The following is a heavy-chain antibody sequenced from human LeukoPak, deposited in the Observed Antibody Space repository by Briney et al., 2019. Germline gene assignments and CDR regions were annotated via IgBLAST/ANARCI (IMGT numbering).Heavy chain of an antibody. D-gene: IGHD5-18*01. CDR3: ARVGGYSYGSDY. CDR2: INHSGST. Sequence: SETLSLTCAVCGGSFSGYYCSWIRQPPGKGLEWIGEINHSGSTNYNPSLKSRVTISVDTSKNQFSLKLSSVTAADTAVYYCARVGGYSYGSDYWGQGTLVTVSS. J-gene: IGHJ4*02. V-gene: IGHV4-34*01. CDR1: GGSFSGYY.